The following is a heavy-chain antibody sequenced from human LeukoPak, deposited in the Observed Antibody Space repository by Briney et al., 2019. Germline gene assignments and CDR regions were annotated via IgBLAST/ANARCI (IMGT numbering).Heavy chain of an antibody. D-gene: IGHD3-10*01. V-gene: IGHV3-30*04. Sequence: GGSLRLSCAASGFTFSSYAMHWVRQAPGKGLEWVAVISYDGSNKYYADSVKGRFTISRDNAKNSLYLQMNSLRAEDTAVYYCAATDYYGSGSDRTYYFDYWGQGTLVTVSS. J-gene: IGHJ4*02. CDR2: ISYDGSNK. CDR1: GFTFSSYA. CDR3: AATDYYGSGSDRTYYFDY.